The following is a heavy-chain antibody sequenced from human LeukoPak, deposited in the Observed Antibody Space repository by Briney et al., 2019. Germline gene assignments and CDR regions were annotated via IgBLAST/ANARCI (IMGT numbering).Heavy chain of an antibody. CDR1: GGSFSGYY. CDR3: ARERRGDYYYYYMDV. CDR2: INHSGST. Sequence: PSEILSLTCAVYGGSFSGYYWSWIRQPPGKGLEWIGEINHSGSTNYNPSLKSRVTISVDTSKNQFSLKLSSVTAADTAVYYCARERRGDYYYYYMDVWGKGTTVTVSS. V-gene: IGHV4-34*01. D-gene: IGHD3-16*01. J-gene: IGHJ6*03.